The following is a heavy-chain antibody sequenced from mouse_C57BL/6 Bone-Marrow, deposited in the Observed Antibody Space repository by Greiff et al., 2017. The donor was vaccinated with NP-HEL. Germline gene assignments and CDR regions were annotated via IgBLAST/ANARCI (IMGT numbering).Heavy chain of an antibody. CDR1: GFTFSNYW. Sequence: EVKVEESGGGLVQPGGSMKLSCVASGFTFSNYWMNWVRQSPEKGLEWVAQIRLKSDNYATHYAESVKGRFTISRDDSKSSVYLQMNNLRAEDTGIYYCTGLSKYYFDYWGQGTTLTVSS. CDR3: TGLSKYYFDY. J-gene: IGHJ2*01. CDR2: IRLKSDNYAT. D-gene: IGHD2-5*01. V-gene: IGHV6-3*01.